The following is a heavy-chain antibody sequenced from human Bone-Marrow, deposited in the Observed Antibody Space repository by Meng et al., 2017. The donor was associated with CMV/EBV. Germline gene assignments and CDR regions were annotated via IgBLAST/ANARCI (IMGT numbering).Heavy chain of an antibody. D-gene: IGHD3-22*01. Sequence: SETLSLTCTVSGGSISSGDYYWSWIRQPPGKGLESIGYIYYSGSTYYNPSLKSRVTISVDTSKNQFSLRLSSVTAADTAIYYCARHYYDSSGYPYNWFDPWGQGTLVTVSS. V-gene: IGHV4-30-4*08. CDR1: GGSISSGDYY. J-gene: IGHJ5*02. CDR2: IYYSGST. CDR3: ARHYYDSSGYPYNWFDP.